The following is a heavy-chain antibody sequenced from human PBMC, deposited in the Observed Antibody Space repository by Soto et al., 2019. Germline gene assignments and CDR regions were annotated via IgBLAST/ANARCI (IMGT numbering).Heavy chain of an antibody. J-gene: IGHJ4*02. D-gene: IGHD1-26*01. CDR3: AKDRRGLGATDY. CDR2: LTSSGDTT. CDR1: GFIFSSYA. V-gene: IGHV3-23*01. Sequence: EVQLLESGGGLVQPGGSLRLSCAASGFIFSSYAMSWVRQAPGKGLEWVSVLTSSGDTTYYADSVKGRFTISRDNSKNTLYLQMNSLRAEDTAVYYCAKDRRGLGATDYWGQGTLVTVSS.